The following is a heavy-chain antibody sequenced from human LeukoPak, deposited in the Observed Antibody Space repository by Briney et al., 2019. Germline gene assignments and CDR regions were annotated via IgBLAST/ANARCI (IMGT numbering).Heavy chain of an antibody. CDR2: IKQDGSEK. Sequence: GGSLRLSCAASGFTFSSYWMSWVRQAPGKGLGWVANIKQDGSEKYYVDSVKGRFTISRDNAKNSLYLQMNSLRAGDTAVYYCARAAYSSTWYSRYFDLWGRGTLVTVSS. V-gene: IGHV3-7*01. CDR3: ARAAYSSTWYSRYFDL. D-gene: IGHD6-13*01. CDR1: GFTFSSYW. J-gene: IGHJ2*01.